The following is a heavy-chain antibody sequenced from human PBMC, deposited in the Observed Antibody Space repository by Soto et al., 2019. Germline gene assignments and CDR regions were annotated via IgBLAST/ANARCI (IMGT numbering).Heavy chain of an antibody. CDR2: ISTSGSNI. V-gene: IGHV3-11*01. Sequence: QVQLVESGGGLVKPGGSLRLSCAASGFTFSDYYMSWIRQAPGKGLEWVSYISTSGSNIYYADSVKGRFTISRDNAKNSLYLQMNGLRAEDTGVYYRARSEYNCNDSPSSWGQGTLVTFCS. CDR3: ARSEYNCNDSPSS. CDR1: GFTFSDYY. D-gene: IGHD1-20*01. J-gene: IGHJ5*02.